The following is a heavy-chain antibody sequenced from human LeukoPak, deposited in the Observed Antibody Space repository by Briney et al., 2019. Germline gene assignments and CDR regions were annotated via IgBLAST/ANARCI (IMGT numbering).Heavy chain of an antibody. D-gene: IGHD6-19*01. V-gene: IGHV1-2*02. CDR3: ARDRPDSSGWYDY. CDR2: INPNSGGT. Sequence: GASVKVSCKASGHTFSSYDIYWVRQATGQGLEWRGWINPNSGGTNYAQKFQGRVTMTRDTSISTAYMELSRLRSDDTAVYYCARDRPDSSGWYDYWGQGTLVTVSS. J-gene: IGHJ4*02. CDR1: GHTFSSYD.